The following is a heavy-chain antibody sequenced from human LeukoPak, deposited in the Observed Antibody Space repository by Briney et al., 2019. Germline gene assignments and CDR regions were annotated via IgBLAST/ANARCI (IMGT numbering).Heavy chain of an antibody. CDR1: GYTFTDYY. CDR3: AGDNEIGFDP. D-gene: IGHD2-8*01. CDR2: INPKSGAT. Sequence: ASVNVSRKTSGYTFTDYYIHWVRQAPGPALEWMGWINPKSGATNYAPILHGRVTMTSATSITSAYLDLSRVTSADTAFYYCAGDNEIGFDPWGQGTLVTVSS. J-gene: IGHJ5*02. V-gene: IGHV1-2*02.